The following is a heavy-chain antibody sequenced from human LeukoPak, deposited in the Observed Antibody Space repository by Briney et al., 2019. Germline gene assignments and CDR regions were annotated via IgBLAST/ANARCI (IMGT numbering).Heavy chain of an antibody. D-gene: IGHD3-10*02. CDR1: GFSFSDFY. J-gene: IGHJ6*04. Sequence: GGSLRLSCTASGFSFSDFYMSWIRQAPGKGLEWISYMSTTGTTIYYADSVKGRFTISRDNAKNSLYLQMNSLRAEDTAVYYCAELGITMIGGVWGKGTTVTISS. V-gene: IGHV3-11*04. CDR3: AELGITMIGGV. CDR2: MSTTGTTI.